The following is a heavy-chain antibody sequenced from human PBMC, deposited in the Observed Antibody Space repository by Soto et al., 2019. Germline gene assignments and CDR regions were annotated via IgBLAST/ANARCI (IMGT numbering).Heavy chain of an antibody. Sequence: PSETLSLTCAVSGGSMSSGDYSWNWIRQPPGKGLEWIGYIYYGGSTYNNPSLQSRVTMSLDRSRNQFSLKLSSVTAADTAVYYCARVRREYDNSGPVDYWGQGTLVTVSS. CDR2: IYYGGST. J-gene: IGHJ4*02. CDR3: ARVRREYDNSGPVDY. CDR1: GGSMSSGDYS. D-gene: IGHD3-22*01. V-gene: IGHV4-30-2*01.